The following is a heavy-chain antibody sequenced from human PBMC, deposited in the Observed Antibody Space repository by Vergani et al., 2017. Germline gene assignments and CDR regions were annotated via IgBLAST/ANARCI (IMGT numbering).Heavy chain of an antibody. D-gene: IGHD2-2*01. CDR1: GFTFSSYS. V-gene: IGHV3-21*01. Sequence: EVQLVESGGGLVKPGGSLRLSCAASGFTFSSYSMNWVRQAPGKGLEWFSSISSSSSYIYYADSVKGRFTISRDNAKNSLYLQMNSLRAEDTAVYYCAREWYCSSTSCYQGVMDVWGKGTTVTVSS. CDR3: AREWYCSSTSCYQGVMDV. J-gene: IGHJ6*04. CDR2: ISSSSSYI.